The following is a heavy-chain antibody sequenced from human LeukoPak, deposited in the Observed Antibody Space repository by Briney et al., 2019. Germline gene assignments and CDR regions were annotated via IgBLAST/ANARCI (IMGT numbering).Heavy chain of an antibody. D-gene: IGHD6-13*01. CDR2: ISSSSSYI. Sequence: GGSLRLSCAASGFTFSSYSMNWVRQAPGKGLEWVSSISSSSSYIYYADSVKGRFTISRDNAKNSLYLQMNSLRAEDTAVYYCARDLKIGSSWSDAFDIWGQGTMVTVSS. CDR1: GFTFSSYS. CDR3: ARDLKIGSSWSDAFDI. V-gene: IGHV3-21*01. J-gene: IGHJ3*02.